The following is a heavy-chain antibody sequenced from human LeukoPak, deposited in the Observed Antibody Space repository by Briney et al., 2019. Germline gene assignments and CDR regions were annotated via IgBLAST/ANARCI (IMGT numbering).Heavy chain of an antibody. CDR3: ARRVAAAGIGELDY. CDR2: LYYSGST. J-gene: IGHJ4*02. D-gene: IGHD6-13*01. Sequence: SETLSLTCTVSGGSVSSSSYFWGWIRQPPGKGLQWIGSLYYSGSTYYNPSLKSRVTISVDTAKNQFSLKLSSVTAADTAVYYRARRVAAAGIGELDYWGQGTLVTVSS. V-gene: IGHV4-39*07. CDR1: GGSVSSSSYF.